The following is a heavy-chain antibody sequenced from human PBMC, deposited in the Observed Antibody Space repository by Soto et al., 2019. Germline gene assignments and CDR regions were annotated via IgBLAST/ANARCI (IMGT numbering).Heavy chain of an antibody. CDR3: ARSAITLFGVVSIPPHYYSEMDV. CDR1: GGTFNRYA. J-gene: IGHJ6*02. Sequence: QVQLVQSGAEVKKPGSSVKVSCKASGGTFNRYAISWVRQAPGQGLEWMGGIIPIFGIGNDAQRFQGRVTITADESTRTAYMELSSLRSEDTGVYYCARSAITLFGVVSIPPHYYSEMDVWGQGTTVTVSS. D-gene: IGHD3-3*01. V-gene: IGHV1-69*01. CDR2: IIPIFGIG.